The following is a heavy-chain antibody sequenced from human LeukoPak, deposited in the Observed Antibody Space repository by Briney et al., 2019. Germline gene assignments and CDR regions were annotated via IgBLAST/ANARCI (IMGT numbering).Heavy chain of an antibody. J-gene: IGHJ4*02. CDR1: GFTFSTYW. CDR2: IDSDGSST. CDR3: ARKGISGSYYFDS. Sequence: GGSPRLSCAASGFTFSTYWMHWVRQAPGKGLVWVSRIDSDGSSTTYADSVKGRFTISRDNAKNTLYLQMNSLRAEDTAVYYCARKGISGSYYFDSWGQGTLVTVSS. D-gene: IGHD5-12*01. V-gene: IGHV3-74*01.